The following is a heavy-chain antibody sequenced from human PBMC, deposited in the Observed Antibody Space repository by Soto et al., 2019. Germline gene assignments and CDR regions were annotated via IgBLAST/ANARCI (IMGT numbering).Heavy chain of an antibody. Sequence: EVQLVESGGGLVQPGGSLRLSCAASAFTFNSYWMHWVRQAPGKGLVWVSRINSDGSTTNYADSVKGRFTISRDSAENTLYLQMNSLSAEDTAVYYCARDVKGYYGVDVWGQGTTVTVAS. J-gene: IGHJ6*02. V-gene: IGHV3-74*01. CDR1: AFTFNSYW. CDR2: INSDGSTT. CDR3: ARDVKGYYGVDV.